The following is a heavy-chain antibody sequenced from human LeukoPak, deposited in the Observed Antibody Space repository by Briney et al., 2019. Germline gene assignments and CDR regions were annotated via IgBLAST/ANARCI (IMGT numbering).Heavy chain of an antibody. CDR2: IRSKAYGGTT. Sequence: GGSLRLSCTASGFTFGDYAMSWVRQAPGKGLEWVGFIRSKAYGGTTEYAASVKGRFTISRDDSKSIAYLQMNSLKTEDTAAYYCARIAAAGTIFDYWGQGTLVTVSS. CDR3: ARIAAAGTIFDY. D-gene: IGHD6-13*01. V-gene: IGHV3-49*04. CDR1: GFTFGDYA. J-gene: IGHJ4*02.